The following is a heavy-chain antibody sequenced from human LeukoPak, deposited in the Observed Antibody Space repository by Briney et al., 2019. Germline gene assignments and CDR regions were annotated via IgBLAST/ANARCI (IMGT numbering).Heavy chain of an antibody. CDR2: ISAYSGNT. CDR1: GYTFTNFG. Sequence: GASVKVSCKASGYTFTNFGISWVRQAPGQGLEWMAWISAYSGNTEYAQNMQGRVTMTTDTSTRTVYMELSSLRSEDTAVYYCARDRGDCSSTSCYTGNWFDPWGQGTLVTVSS. V-gene: IGHV1-18*01. J-gene: IGHJ5*02. CDR3: ARDRGDCSSTSCYTGNWFDP. D-gene: IGHD2-2*02.